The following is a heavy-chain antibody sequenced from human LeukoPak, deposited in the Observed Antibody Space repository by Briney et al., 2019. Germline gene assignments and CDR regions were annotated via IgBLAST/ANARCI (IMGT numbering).Heavy chain of an antibody. CDR2: ISAYNGNT. Sequence: ASVTVSCKASGYTFTSYGISWVRQAPGQGLEWMGWISAYNGNTNYAQKLQGRVTMTTDTSTSTAYMELRSLRSDDTAVYYCARDIVVVPAAMGYFQHWGQGTLVTVSS. CDR3: ARDIVVVPAAMGYFQH. D-gene: IGHD2-2*01. J-gene: IGHJ1*01. V-gene: IGHV1-18*01. CDR1: GYTFTSYG.